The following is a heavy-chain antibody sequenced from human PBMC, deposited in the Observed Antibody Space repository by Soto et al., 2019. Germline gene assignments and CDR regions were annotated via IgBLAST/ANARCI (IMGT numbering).Heavy chain of an antibody. CDR2: INPSDRST. J-gene: IGHJ3*02. V-gene: IGHV1-46*03. CDR1: GYTFTSYF. Sequence: GASVKVSCKASGYTFTSYFMHWVRQAPGQGLEWMGIINPSDRSTSYAQKFQGRVTMTRDTSTSTVYMELSSLRSEDTAVYYCAREGGSRGYCSGGSCYDGGAFDIWGQGTMVTVSS. D-gene: IGHD2-15*01. CDR3: AREGGSRGYCSGGSCYDGGAFDI.